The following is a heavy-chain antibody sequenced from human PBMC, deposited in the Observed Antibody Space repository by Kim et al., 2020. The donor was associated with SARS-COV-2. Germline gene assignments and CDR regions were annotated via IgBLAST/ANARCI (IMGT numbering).Heavy chain of an antibody. V-gene: IGHV4-34*01. CDR2: INHSGST. Sequence: SETLSLTCAVYGGSFSGYYWSWIRQPPGKGLEWIGEINHSGSTNYNPSLKSRVTISVDTSKNQFSLKLSSVTAADTAVYYCARGVLRYFDWLFPPEGGVSYFDYWGQGTLVTVSS. J-gene: IGHJ4*02. D-gene: IGHD3-9*01. CDR3: ARGVLRYFDWLFPPEGGVSYFDY. CDR1: GGSFSGYY.